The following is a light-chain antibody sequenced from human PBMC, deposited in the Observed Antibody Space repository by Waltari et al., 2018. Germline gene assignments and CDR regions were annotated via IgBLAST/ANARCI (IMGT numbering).Light chain of an antibody. CDR3: LLYMPSGDWL. CDR2: STN. J-gene: IGLJ3*02. V-gene: IGLV8-61*01. CDR1: SGSVSTTYY. Sequence: QTVVTQEPSFSVSPGGTVTLTCGLSSGSVSTTYYPSWYQQTPGQAPRTLIYSTNNRSSGVPDRFSGSILGNKAALIITGAQAVDASDYYCLLYMPSGDWLFGGGTKLTVL.